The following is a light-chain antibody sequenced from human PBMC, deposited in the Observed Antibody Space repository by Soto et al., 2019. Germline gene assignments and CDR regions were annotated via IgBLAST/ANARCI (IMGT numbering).Light chain of an antibody. CDR3: SSYTSSNPVI. Sequence: QSALTQPASVSGSPGQSITISCTGTSSDVGGYKYVSWYQQHPGKAPKLMIYEVSNRPSGVSNRFSGSKSGNTASLTISGLQAEDEADYYCSSYTSSNPVIFGGGTKVTVL. J-gene: IGLJ2*01. CDR1: SSDVGGYKY. V-gene: IGLV2-14*01. CDR2: EVS.